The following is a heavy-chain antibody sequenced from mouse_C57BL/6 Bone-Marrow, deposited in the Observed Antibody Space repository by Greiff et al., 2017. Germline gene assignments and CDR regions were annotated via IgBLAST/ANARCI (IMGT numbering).Heavy chain of an antibody. CDR3: ARLITTVGFDV. V-gene: IGHV1-7*01. J-gene: IGHJ1*03. CDR1: GYTFTSYW. Sequence: VQLQQSGAELAKPGASVKLSCKASGYTFTSYWMHWVKQRPGQGLEWIGYINPSSGYTKYNQKFKDKATLTADKSSSTAYMQLSSLTSEDSAVYYCARLITTVGFDVWGTGTTVTVSS. D-gene: IGHD1-1*01. CDR2: INPSSGYT.